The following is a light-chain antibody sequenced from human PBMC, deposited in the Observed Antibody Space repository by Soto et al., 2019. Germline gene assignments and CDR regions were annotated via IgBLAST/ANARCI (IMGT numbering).Light chain of an antibody. CDR1: SSDVGGYNY. Sequence: QSVLTQPPSASGSPGQSVTISCTGTSSDVGGYNYVSWYHHHPGKAPKLMIYEVSQRPSGVPDRFSGSKSGITASLTVSGLQAEDEADYYCTAYAGSNDFVVFGGGTKLTVL. V-gene: IGLV2-8*01. CDR2: EVS. CDR3: TAYAGSNDFVV. J-gene: IGLJ2*01.